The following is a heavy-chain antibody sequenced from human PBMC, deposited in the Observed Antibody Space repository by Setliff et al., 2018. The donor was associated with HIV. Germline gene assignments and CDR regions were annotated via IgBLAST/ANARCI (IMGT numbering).Heavy chain of an antibody. D-gene: IGHD3-10*01. CDR1: GFTCDDYG. J-gene: IGHJ4*02. V-gene: IGHV3-20*04. Sequence: GGSLRLSCAASGFTCDDYGMSWVRQAPGKGLEWVSGINWNGGSTGYADSVRGRFTISRDNAKNSVYLQMSSLRAEDTAMYYCARLRPPSGSISILRGGRGPFDQWGQGTLVTVSS. CDR2: INWNGGST. CDR3: ARLRPPSGSISILRGGRGPFDQ.